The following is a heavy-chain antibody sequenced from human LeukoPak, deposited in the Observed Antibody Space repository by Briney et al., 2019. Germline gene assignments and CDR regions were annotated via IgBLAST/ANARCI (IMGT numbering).Heavy chain of an antibody. CDR3: AKDPSTFLTTGWYFDL. Sequence: PGGSLRLSCAASGFIFRNFGMTWVRQVPGKGLEWVSTISDSGVTTHYADSVKGRFTISRDNSKSTLYLQMSSLRAVDTAIYYCAKDPSTFLTTGWYFDLWGRGTLVTVSS. J-gene: IGHJ2*01. CDR1: GFIFRNFG. V-gene: IGHV3-23*01. CDR2: ISDSGVTT. D-gene: IGHD4-17*01.